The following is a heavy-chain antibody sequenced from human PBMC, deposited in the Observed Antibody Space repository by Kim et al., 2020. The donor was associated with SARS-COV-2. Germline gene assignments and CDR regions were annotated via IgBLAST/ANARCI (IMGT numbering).Heavy chain of an antibody. V-gene: IGHV3-74*01. J-gene: IGHJ4*02. CDR2: IKSDGTDP. Sequence: GGSLRLSCAASGFTFSNYWMHWVRQAPGKGLVWVSRIKSDGTDPSYADSVKGRFTISRDNAKNTLNLQMYSLRAEDTAVYYCARGGQMTTINSLDYWGQGIRVTVSS. CDR1: GFTFSNYW. CDR3: ARGGQMTTINSLDY. D-gene: IGHD4-4*01.